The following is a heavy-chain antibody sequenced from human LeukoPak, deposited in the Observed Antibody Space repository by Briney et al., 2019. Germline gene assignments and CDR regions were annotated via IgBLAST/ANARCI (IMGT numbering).Heavy chain of an antibody. CDR2: IIPIFGIA. D-gene: IGHD1-1*01. J-gene: IGHJ6*02. CDR1: GGTFSSYA. V-gene: IGHV1-69*04. CDR3: ARDSRTTDYYYYGMDV. Sequence: SVKVSCKASGGTFSSYAISWVRQAPGQGLEWMGRIIPIFGIANYAQKFQGRVTITADKSTSTAYTELSSLRSEDTAVYYCARDSRTTDYYYYGMDVWGQGTTVTVSS.